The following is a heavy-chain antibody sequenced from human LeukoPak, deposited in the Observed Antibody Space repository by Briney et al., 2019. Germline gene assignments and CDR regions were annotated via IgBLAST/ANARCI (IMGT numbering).Heavy chain of an antibody. J-gene: IGHJ4*02. V-gene: IGHV4-59*01. CDR1: GGSISSYY. CDR3: ARDRDAYLDY. CDR2: IYYSGST. D-gene: IGHD3-10*01. Sequence: SETLSLTCTVFGGSISSYYWSWIRQPPGKGLEWIGYIYYSGSTNYNPSLKSRVTISVDTSKNQFSLKLSSVTAADTAVYYCARDRDAYLDYWGQGTLVTVSS.